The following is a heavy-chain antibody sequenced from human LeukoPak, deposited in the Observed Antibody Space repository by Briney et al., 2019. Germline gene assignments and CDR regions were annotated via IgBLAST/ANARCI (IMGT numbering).Heavy chain of an antibody. V-gene: IGHV3-21*01. CDR2: ISSSSSYI. CDR1: GFTFSSYE. Sequence: AGGSLRLSCAASGFTFSSYEMNWVRRAPGKGLEWVSSISSSSSYIYYADSVKGRFTISRDNAKNSLYLQMNSLRAEDTAVYYCAKYGDSSDYWGQGTLVTVSS. D-gene: IGHD4-17*01. J-gene: IGHJ4*02. CDR3: AKYGDSSDY.